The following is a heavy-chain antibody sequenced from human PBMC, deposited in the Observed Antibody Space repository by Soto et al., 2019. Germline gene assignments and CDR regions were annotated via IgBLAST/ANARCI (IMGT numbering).Heavy chain of an antibody. CDR3: ARGRTVRNYADDSSDYFYFFDY. J-gene: IGHJ4*02. V-gene: IGHV4-59*01. CDR1: GDSISTFY. Sequence: SETLSLTCTVSGDSISTFYCGWIRQSPGKELEWIGYVYYTGSTNYNPSLKSRVTISVDRSKNQFSLKLTSANAADTAVYYCARGRTVRNYADDSSDYFYFFDYWGQGTQVTVSS. D-gene: IGHD3-22*01. CDR2: VYYTGST.